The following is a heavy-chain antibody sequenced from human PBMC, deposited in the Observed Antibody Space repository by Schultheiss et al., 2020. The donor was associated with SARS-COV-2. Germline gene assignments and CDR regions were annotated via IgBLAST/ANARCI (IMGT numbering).Heavy chain of an antibody. CDR2: ISSSSSYI. D-gene: IGHD4-17*01. J-gene: IGHJ4*02. V-gene: IGHV3-21*01. Sequence: GGSLRLSFAASGFTFSSYSMNWVRQAPGKGLEWVSSISSSSSYIYYADSVKGRFTISRDNAKNSLYLQMNSLRAEDTAVYYCAKVGDDYGDYVGDYWGQGTLVTVSS. CDR3: AKVGDDYGDYVGDY. CDR1: GFTFSSYS.